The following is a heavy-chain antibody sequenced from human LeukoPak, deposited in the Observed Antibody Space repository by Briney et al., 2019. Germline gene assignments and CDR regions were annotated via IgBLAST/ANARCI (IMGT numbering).Heavy chain of an antibody. Sequence: PSETLSLTCAVYGGCFSGFYWSWIRQPPGKGLEWIGEINHSGSTNYNPSLKSRVTISVDTSKNQFSLKLSSVTAADTAVYYCARGRFGVNWGQGTLVTVSS. CDR1: GGCFSGFY. J-gene: IGHJ4*02. CDR2: INHSGST. CDR3: ARGRFGVN. D-gene: IGHD3-10*01. V-gene: IGHV4-34*01.